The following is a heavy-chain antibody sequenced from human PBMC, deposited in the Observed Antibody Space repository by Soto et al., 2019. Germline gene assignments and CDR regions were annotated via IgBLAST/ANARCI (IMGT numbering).Heavy chain of an antibody. D-gene: IGHD3-10*01. V-gene: IGHV4-4*02. CDR2: IYHSGST. Sequence: SETLSLTCAVSGGSISSSNWWSWVRQPPGKGLEWIGEIYHSGSTNYNPSLKSRVTISVDKSKNQFSLKLSSVTAADTAVYYCARDQGRITMVRGVIISSNWFDPWGQGTLVTVSS. CDR3: ARDQGRITMVRGVIISSNWFDP. CDR1: GGSISSSNW. J-gene: IGHJ5*02.